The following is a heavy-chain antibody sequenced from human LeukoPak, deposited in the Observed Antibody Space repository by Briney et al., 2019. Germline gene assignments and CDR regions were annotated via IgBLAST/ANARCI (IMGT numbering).Heavy chain of an antibody. CDR1: GYTFTGYY. CDR2: INPNSGGT. Sequence: GASVKVSCKASGYTFTGYYMHWVRQAPGQGLEWMGWINPNSGGTNYAQKFQGRVTMTRDTSISTAYMELSRLRSDDTAVYYCARGGSWILGATGADYWGQGTLVTVSS. CDR3: ARGGSWILGATGADY. V-gene: IGHV1-2*02. D-gene: IGHD1-26*01. J-gene: IGHJ4*02.